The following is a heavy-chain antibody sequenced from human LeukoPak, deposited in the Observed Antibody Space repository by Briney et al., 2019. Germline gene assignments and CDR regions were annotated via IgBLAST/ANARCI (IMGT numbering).Heavy chain of an antibody. D-gene: IGHD4-17*01. Sequence: GRSLRLSCAASGFTFSSYAMHWVRQAPGKGLEWVAVISYDGSNKYYADSVKGRFTISRDNSKNTLYLQMNSLRAEDTAVYYCAKDDYGDPSGWGQGTLVTVSS. CDR3: AKDDYGDPSG. CDR1: GFTFSSYA. CDR2: ISYDGSNK. J-gene: IGHJ4*02. V-gene: IGHV3-30-3*01.